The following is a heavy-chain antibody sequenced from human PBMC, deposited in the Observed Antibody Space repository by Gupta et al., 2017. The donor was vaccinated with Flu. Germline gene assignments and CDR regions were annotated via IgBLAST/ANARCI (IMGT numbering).Heavy chain of an antibody. J-gene: IGHJ5*01. V-gene: IGHV4-61*02. D-gene: IGHD5-12*01. Sequence: QVQLQQSGPGLVRPSQTLSLTCTVSGGSISGGSYYWSWIRQPAGKGLEYIGRVHTSGSTKYNPSLNSRVTISLDASKNQFSLKLTSVTAADSAVYYCARDWDGYTHFDCWGQGTLVTVSS. CDR1: GGSISGGSYY. CDR3: ARDWDGYTHFDC. CDR2: VHTSGST.